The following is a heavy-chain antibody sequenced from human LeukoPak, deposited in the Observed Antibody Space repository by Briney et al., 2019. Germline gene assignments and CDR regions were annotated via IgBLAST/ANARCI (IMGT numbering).Heavy chain of an antibody. CDR1: GFPFSSTW. CDR2: IKSKTDGETT. Sequence: GGSLRLSCAASGFPFSSTWMSLVRQAPGKGLEWVGRIKSKTDGETTDYAAPVIGRFTISRDDSKNTLYLQMNSLKTEDTAVYFCARIQGGELYSLDYWGQGTLVTVSS. D-gene: IGHD3-16*01. J-gene: IGHJ4*02. CDR3: ARIQGGELYSLDY. V-gene: IGHV3-15*01.